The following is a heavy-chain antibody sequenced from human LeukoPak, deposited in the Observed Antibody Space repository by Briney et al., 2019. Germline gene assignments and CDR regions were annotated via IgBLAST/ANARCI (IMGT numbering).Heavy chain of an antibody. CDR1: GYTFTRYY. V-gene: IGHV1-46*01. D-gene: IGHD1-7*01. J-gene: IGHJ4*02. CDR2: NNPSGGST. Sequence: ASVKVSCKTSGYTFTRYYIHWVRQAPGQGLEWMGINNPSGGSTNYAQRFQGRVTMTRDMSTSTVYLELSSLRSEDTAVYYCARGTGTTPGGYWGQGTLVTVSS. CDR3: ARGTGTTPGGY.